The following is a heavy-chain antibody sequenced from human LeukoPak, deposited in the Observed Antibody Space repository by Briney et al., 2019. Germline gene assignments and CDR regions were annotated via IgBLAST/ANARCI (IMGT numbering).Heavy chain of an antibody. CDR2: ISSTSTTI. Sequence: PGGSLRLSCAASGLSFSDYSMNWVRQAPGKGLEWVSYISSTSTTIYYSDSVKGRFTISSDNAKNSLYLQMNSLRDDDTAVYYCAGDAVVFAFDVWGQGTMVTVSS. D-gene: IGHD2-8*02. CDR3: AGDAVVFAFDV. V-gene: IGHV3-48*02. CDR1: GLSFSDYS. J-gene: IGHJ3*01.